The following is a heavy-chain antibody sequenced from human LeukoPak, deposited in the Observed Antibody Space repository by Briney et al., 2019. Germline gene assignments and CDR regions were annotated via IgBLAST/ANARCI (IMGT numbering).Heavy chain of an antibody. Sequence: PGGSLRLSCAASGFTFSSYWMTWVRQAPGKGLEWVANIKQDGSEKCYVDSVKGRFTISRDNAKKSLYLQMNSLRAEDTAAYYCARARYSDYWGQGTLVTVSS. CDR2: IKQDGSEK. J-gene: IGHJ4*02. D-gene: IGHD3-9*01. CDR3: ARARYSDY. V-gene: IGHV3-7*01. CDR1: GFTFSSYW.